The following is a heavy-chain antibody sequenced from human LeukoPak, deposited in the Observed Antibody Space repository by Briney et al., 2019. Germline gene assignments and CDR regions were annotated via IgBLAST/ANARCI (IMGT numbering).Heavy chain of an antibody. CDR2: IYGGDST. D-gene: IGHD2/OR15-2a*01. Sequence: PGGSLRLSCAVSGTTVSSSHMSWVRQAPEKGLEWVSIIYGGDSTYYADSVKGRFTISRDNSKSTLYLEMNNLRAEDTAVYYCARTREYRFDHWGQETLVTVSS. J-gene: IGHJ4*02. V-gene: IGHV3-53*01. CDR3: ARTREYRFDH. CDR1: GTTVSSSH.